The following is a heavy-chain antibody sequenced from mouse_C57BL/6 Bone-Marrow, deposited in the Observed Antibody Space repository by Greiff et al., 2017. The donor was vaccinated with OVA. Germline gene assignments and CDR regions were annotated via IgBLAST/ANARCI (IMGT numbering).Heavy chain of an antibody. CDR2: ISYDGSN. D-gene: IGHD1-1*01. Sequence: EVKLQESGPGLVKPSQSLSLTCSVTGYSITSGYYWNWIRQFPGNKLEWMGYISYDGSNNYNPSLKNRISITRDTSKNQFFLKLNSVTTEDTATYYCARPSIYYYGSSYFDVWGTGTTVTVSS. J-gene: IGHJ1*03. CDR1: GYSITSGYY. CDR3: ARPSIYYYGSSYFDV. V-gene: IGHV3-6*01.